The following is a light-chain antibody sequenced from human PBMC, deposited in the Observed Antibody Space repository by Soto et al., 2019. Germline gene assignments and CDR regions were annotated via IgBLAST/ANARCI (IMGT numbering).Light chain of an antibody. J-gene: IGKJ4*01. CDR2: KAS. CDR3: QQYNTDLLT. CDR1: QSISNW. V-gene: IGKV1-5*03. Sequence: DIQMTQSPSTLSASVGDRVTITCRASQSISNWLAWYQQKPGKAPKLLIYKASSLESGVPSRFSGSGSGTEFTLTISSLQTDDFATYYCQQYNTDLLTFGGGTKVDIK.